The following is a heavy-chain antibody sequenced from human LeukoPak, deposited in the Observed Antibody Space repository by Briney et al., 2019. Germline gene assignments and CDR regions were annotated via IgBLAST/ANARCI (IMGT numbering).Heavy chain of an antibody. J-gene: IGHJ5*02. D-gene: IGHD3-10*01. CDR2: IIPIFGTA. V-gene: IGHV1-69*05. CDR1: GGTFSSYA. CDR3: ARDFGLLGNWFDP. Sequence: ASVKVSCKASGGTFSSYAISWVRQAPGQGLEWMGRIIPIFGTANYAQKFQGRVTITTDESTSTAYMELSSLRSEDTAVYYCARDFGLLGNWFDPWGQGTLVTVSS.